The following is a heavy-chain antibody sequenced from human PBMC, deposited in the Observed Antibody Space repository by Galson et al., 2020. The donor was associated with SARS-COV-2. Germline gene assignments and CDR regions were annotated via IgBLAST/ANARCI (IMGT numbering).Heavy chain of an antibody. Sequence: GFTFSSYWMHWVRQVPGKGLVWVSRINSDGSSTSYADSVKGRFTISRDNAKNTLYLQMNSLRAEDTAVYYCASKNIAAASDYWGQGTLVTVSS. D-gene: IGHD6-13*01. CDR3: ASKNIAAASDY. J-gene: IGHJ4*02. V-gene: IGHV3-74*01. CDR1: GFTFSSYW. CDR2: INSDGSST.